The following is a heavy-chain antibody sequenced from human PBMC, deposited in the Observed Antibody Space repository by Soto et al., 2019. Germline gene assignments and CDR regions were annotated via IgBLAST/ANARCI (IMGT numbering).Heavy chain of an antibody. CDR3: AGLGGGKSNLARYDYDYGRDV. J-gene: IGHJ6*02. D-gene: IGHD1-26*01. V-gene: IGHV1-69*01. Sequence: QVQLVQSGAEVKKPGSSVKVSCKASGGTFSSYAISWVRQAPGQGLEWMGGIIPIFGTANYAQKFQGRVTITADESTGTASMEMSSLRSEDTAVDDCAGLGGGKSNLARYDYDYGRDVWGQGTTVTVS. CDR2: IIPIFGTA. CDR1: GGTFSSYA.